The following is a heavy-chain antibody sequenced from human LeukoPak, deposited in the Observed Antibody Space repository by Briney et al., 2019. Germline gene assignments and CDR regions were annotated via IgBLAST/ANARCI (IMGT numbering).Heavy chain of an antibody. Sequence: ASVKVSCKASRYTFNGYYMHWVRQAPGQGLEWMGWINPNSGGTNYAQKFQGRVTMTRDTSISTAYMELSRLRSDDTAVYYCATQERLDDYFWFDPWGQGTLVTVSS. V-gene: IGHV1-2*02. J-gene: IGHJ5*02. CDR3: ATQERLDDYFWFDP. D-gene: IGHD4/OR15-4a*01. CDR1: RYTFNGYY. CDR2: INPNSGGT.